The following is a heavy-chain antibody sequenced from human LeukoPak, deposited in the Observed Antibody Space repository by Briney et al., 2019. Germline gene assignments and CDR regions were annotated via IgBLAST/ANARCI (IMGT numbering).Heavy chain of an antibody. D-gene: IGHD2/OR15-2a*01. Sequence: SETLSLTCAVYGGSFSGYYWSWIRQPPGKGLEWIGEINHSGSTNYNPSLKSRVTISVDTSKNQFSLKLSSVTAADTAMYYCARTTKNILPPQHDWGQGTLVTVSS. CDR1: GGSFSGYY. CDR2: INHSGST. CDR3: ARTTKNILPPQHD. J-gene: IGHJ4*02. V-gene: IGHV4-34*01.